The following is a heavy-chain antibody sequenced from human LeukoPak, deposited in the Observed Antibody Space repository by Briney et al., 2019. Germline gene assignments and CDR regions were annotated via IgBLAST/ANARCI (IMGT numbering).Heavy chain of an antibody. D-gene: IGHD2-2*01. CDR3: ARDVPAAARGAFEI. V-gene: IGHV1-69*13. CDR1: GGTFSSYA. J-gene: IGHJ3*02. Sequence: SVKVSCKASGGTFSSYAISWVRQAPGQGLEWMGGIIPIFGTANYAQKFQGRVTITADESTSTAYMELSSLRSEDTAVYYCARDVPAAARGAFEIWGQGTMVTVSS. CDR2: IIPIFGTA.